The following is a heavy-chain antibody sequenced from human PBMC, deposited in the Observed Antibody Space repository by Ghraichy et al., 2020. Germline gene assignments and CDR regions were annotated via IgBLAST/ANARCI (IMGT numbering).Heavy chain of an antibody. D-gene: IGHD1-26*01. V-gene: IGHV3-66*01. CDR3: ASVSIVGATYQYHGMDV. J-gene: IGHJ6*02. CDR1: GFPISSNY. CDR2: IHSVGTT. Sequence: GGSLRLSCAASGFPISSNYMSWVRQAPGQGLEWVSVIHSVGTTYYADSVKGRFTISRDISKNTLYLQTNSLRAEDTAVYYCASVSIVGATYQYHGMDVWGQCTTVTFSS.